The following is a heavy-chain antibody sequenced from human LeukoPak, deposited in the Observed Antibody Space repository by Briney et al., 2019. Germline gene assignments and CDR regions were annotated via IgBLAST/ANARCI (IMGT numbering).Heavy chain of an antibody. J-gene: IGHJ4*01. V-gene: IGHV4-4*07. D-gene: IGHD1-1*01. CDR2: IYTSGHT. CDR1: GLSMSTYY. CDR3: VGGPSGTAFDN. Sequence: SDPQSLTCAVSGLSMSTYYWRWLRHPAGKGLEWIGRIYTSGHTNYRPSLKSRLTISVDKSKNHLSLKLRSLTAADTAFYYCVGGPSGTAFDNWGHGTVVTVSS.